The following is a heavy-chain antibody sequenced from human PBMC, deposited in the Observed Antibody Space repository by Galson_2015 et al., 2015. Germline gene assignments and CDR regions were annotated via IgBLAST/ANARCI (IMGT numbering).Heavy chain of an antibody. CDR3: ARWRSGRVVNDY. V-gene: IGHV3-21*01. J-gene: IGHJ4*02. CDR2: ISSSSSYI. CDR1: GFTFSSYS. D-gene: IGHD2/OR15-2a*01. Sequence: SLRLSCAASGFTFSSYSMNWVRQAPGKGLEWVSSISSSSSYIYYADSVKGRFTISRDNAKNSLYLQMNSLRAEDTAVYYCARWRSGRVVNDYWGQGTLVTVSS.